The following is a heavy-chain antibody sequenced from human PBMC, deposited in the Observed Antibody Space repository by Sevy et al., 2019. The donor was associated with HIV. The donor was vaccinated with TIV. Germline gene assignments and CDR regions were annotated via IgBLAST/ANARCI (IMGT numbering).Heavy chain of an antibody. J-gene: IGHJ5*02. CDR2: ISHDGGTQ. D-gene: IGHD2-21*02. Sequence: GGSLRLSCVGSGFTFSSYSFNWVRLAPGKGLEWVSLISHDGGTQFFANSVRGRFTISRDNSKNTLWLEMNSLRPEDTAVYFCGRDALPFCCGDCDSHFFDPWGQGTLVTVSS. CDR3: GRDALPFCCGDCDSHFFDP. V-gene: IGHV3-30*04. CDR1: GFTFSSYS.